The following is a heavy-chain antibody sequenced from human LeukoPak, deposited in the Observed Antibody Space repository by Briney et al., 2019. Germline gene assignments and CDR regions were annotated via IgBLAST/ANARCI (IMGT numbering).Heavy chain of an antibody. CDR3: ARNIYGILSYYFDY. CDR1: GYSLSSGNY. Sequence: SETLSLTCTVSGYSLSSGNYWGWIRQPPGKGLEWFGRIYHSGSTYYNPSLKSRVTISVDTSKNQFSLKRSSVTAAETAVYYCARNIYGILSYYFDYWGQGTLVTVSS. J-gene: IGHJ4*02. CDR2: IYHSGST. V-gene: IGHV4-38-2*02. D-gene: IGHD3-9*01.